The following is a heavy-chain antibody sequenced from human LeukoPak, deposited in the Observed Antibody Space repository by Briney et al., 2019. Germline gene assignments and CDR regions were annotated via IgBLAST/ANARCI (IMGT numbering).Heavy chain of an antibody. V-gene: IGHV4-59*01. Sequence: SETLSHTCTVSGGSISNYYWSWIRQPPGKGLEWIGYIYYSGSANYNPSLKSRVTISVDTSKNQFSLKLSSVTAADTAVYYCARRRGYDSSGYYYNWGQGTLVTVSS. CDR1: GGSISNYY. D-gene: IGHD3-22*01. J-gene: IGHJ4*02. CDR3: ARRRGYDSSGYYYN. CDR2: IYYSGSA.